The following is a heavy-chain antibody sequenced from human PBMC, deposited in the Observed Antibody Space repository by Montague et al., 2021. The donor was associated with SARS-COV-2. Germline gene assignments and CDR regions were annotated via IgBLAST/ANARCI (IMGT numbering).Heavy chain of an antibody. D-gene: IGHD1-20*01. CDR1: GGSISSSSYY. J-gene: IGHJ6*02. CDR2: IYYSGST. Sequence: SETLSLTCTVYGGSISSSSYYWGWIRQPPGKGLEWIVSIYYSGSTYHNPSLKSRVIISVDTSKNPFTLKLSTVTAADTDVYYCARRVTGTTVHYYYYCMDVWGQGTTVTVSS. CDR3: ARRVTGTTVHYYYYCMDV. V-gene: IGHV4-39*01.